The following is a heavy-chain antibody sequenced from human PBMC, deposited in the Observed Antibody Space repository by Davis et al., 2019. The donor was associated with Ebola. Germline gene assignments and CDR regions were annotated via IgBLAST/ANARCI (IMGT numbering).Heavy chain of an antibody. D-gene: IGHD6-19*01. Sequence: GESLKISCAASGFTFSSYGMHWVRQAPGKGLEWVAVISYDGSNKYYADSVKGRFTISRDNSKNTLYLQMNSLRAEDTAVYYCAKDGKIAVAGTYYYYGMDVWGQGTTVTVSS. CDR1: GFTFSSYG. CDR2: ISYDGSNK. V-gene: IGHV3-30*18. CDR3: AKDGKIAVAGTYYYYGMDV. J-gene: IGHJ6*02.